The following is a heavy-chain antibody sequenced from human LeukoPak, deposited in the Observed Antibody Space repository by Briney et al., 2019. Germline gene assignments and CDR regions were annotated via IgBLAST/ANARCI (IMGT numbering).Heavy chain of an antibody. CDR1: GYTFTNYG. Sequence: ASVKLSCKASGYTFTNYGISWVRQAPGQGLEWMGWISGYNGNTNYAQKFQGRVTMTTDTSTTTAFMELRSLRSDDTAVYYCARDWGQTDSPLDYWGQGTLVTVSS. J-gene: IGHJ4*02. V-gene: IGHV1-18*01. CDR3: ARDWGQTDSPLDY. D-gene: IGHD3-16*01. CDR2: ISGYNGNT.